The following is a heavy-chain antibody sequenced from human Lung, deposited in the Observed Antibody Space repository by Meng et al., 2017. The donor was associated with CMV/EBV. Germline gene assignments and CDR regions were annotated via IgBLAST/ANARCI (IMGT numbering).Heavy chain of an antibody. CDR1: GGSVSSGSYY. V-gene: IGHV4-61*01. CDR3: ARGFRGGYYYYYGMDV. J-gene: IGHJ6*02. CDR2: IYYSGST. Sequence: SXTXSLXCTVSGGSVSSGSYYWSWIRQPPGKGLEWIGYIYYSGSTNYNPSLKSRVTISVDTSKNQFSLKLSSVTAADTAVYYCARGFRGGYYYYYGMDVLGQAXTVTVSS. D-gene: IGHD2-15*01.